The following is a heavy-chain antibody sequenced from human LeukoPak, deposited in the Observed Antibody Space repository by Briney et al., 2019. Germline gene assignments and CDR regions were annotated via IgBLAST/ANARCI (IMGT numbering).Heavy chain of an antibody. Sequence: SETLSLTCTVSGGSISSGSYYWDWIRQPPGKGLEWIASIYYTGSTYYNQSLKSRVTMSVDTSKRQFSLKMNSVTAADTAVYYCARSPLWFGGPLTPYFDYWGQGTLVTVSS. V-gene: IGHV4-39*01. CDR2: IYYTGST. CDR3: ARSPLWFGGPLTPYFDY. J-gene: IGHJ4*02. CDR1: GGSISSGSYY. D-gene: IGHD3-10*01.